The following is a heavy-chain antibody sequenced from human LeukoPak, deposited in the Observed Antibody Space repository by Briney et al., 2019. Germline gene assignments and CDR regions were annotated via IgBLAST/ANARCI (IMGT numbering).Heavy chain of an antibody. CDR3: ARDGGPDPLSGSYWFGP. D-gene: IGHD1-26*01. CDR2: ISGSGGST. Sequence: GGSLRLSCAASGFTFSSYEMNWVRQAPGKGLEWVSVISGSGGSTNYADSLKGRFTISRDNAKNSLYLQMNSLRAEDTAVYYCARDGGPDPLSGSYWFGPWGQGTLVTVSS. V-gene: IGHV3-48*03. J-gene: IGHJ5*02. CDR1: GFTFSSYE.